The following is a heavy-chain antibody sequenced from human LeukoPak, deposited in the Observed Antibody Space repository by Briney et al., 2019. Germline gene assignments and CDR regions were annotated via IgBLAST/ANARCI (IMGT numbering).Heavy chain of an antibody. J-gene: IGHJ4*02. Sequence: GGSLRLSCAASGFTFSSYSMNWVRQAPGKGLEWVSYISSSGSTIYYADSVKGRFTISRDNAKNSLYLQMSSLRAEDTAVYYCARGEAYYGSGSYQIDYWGQGTLVTVSS. CDR2: ISSSGSTI. CDR1: GFTFSSYS. V-gene: IGHV3-48*04. D-gene: IGHD3-10*01. CDR3: ARGEAYYGSGSYQIDY.